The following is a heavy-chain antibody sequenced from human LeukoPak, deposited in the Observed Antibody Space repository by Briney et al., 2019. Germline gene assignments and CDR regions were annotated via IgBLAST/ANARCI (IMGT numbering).Heavy chain of an antibody. J-gene: IGHJ4*02. CDR2: IGSSDDPI. D-gene: IGHD6-19*01. CDR3: ARGSSRADY. Sequence: GGSLRLSCAASGFIFSNYRMNWVRQAPGKGLEWVSHIGSSDDPIYYADSVKGRFTISRDNAKNSLYLQMNSLRAEDTAVYYCARGSSRADYWGQGTLVTVSP. CDR1: GFIFSNYR. V-gene: IGHV3-48*04.